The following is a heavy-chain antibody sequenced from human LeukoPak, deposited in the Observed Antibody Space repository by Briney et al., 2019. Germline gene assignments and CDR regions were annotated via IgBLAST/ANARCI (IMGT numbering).Heavy chain of an antibody. D-gene: IGHD2-15*01. J-gene: IGHJ3*02. V-gene: IGHV3-21*01. Sequence: PGGSLRLSCAASGFTFSSYSVNWVRQAPGKGLEWVSSISSSSTYIYYADSVKGRFTISRDNAKNSLYLQMNSLRAEDTAVYYCARHPGLLAFDIWGQGTMVTVSS. CDR1: GFTFSSYS. CDR3: ARHPGLLAFDI. CDR2: ISSSSTYI.